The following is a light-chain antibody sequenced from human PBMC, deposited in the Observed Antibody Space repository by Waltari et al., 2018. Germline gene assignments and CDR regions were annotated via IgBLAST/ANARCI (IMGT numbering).Light chain of an antibody. CDR3: CSYAGSSTLV. V-gene: IGLV2-23*01. CDR1: SSDVGSYNL. J-gene: IGLJ2*01. CDR2: GGS. Sequence: QSALTQPASVSGSPGQSITISCTGTSSDVGSYNLFSWYQQHPGKAPKPMIYGGSKRPSGVSNRCSGSKSGNTASLTISGLQAEDEADYYCCSYAGSSTLVFGGGTKLTVL.